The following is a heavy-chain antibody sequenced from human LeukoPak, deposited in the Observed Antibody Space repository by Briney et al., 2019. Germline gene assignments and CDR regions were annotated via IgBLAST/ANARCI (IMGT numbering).Heavy chain of an antibody. D-gene: IGHD3-3*01. CDR3: AKDGLRFLEWGYMDV. V-gene: IGHV3-33*06. Sequence: GKSLRLSCAASGFTFSSYGMHWVRQAPGKGLEWVAVIWYDGSNKYYADFVKGRFTISRDNSKNTLYLQMNSLRAEDTAVYYCAKDGLRFLEWGYMDVWGKGTTVAVSS. CDR2: IWYDGSNK. CDR1: GFTFSSYG. J-gene: IGHJ6*03.